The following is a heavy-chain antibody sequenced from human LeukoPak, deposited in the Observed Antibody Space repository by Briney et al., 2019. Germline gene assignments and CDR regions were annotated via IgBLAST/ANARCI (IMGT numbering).Heavy chain of an antibody. CDR2: IYYSGST. Sequence: SETLSPTCTVSGGSISGYYWSWMRQPPGRGLEWIGYIYYSGSTTYNPSLKSRVIISVDTSKNQFSLKLSSVTAADTAVYYCARGIADPYSFDSWGQGTLVTVSS. D-gene: IGHD6-13*01. CDR1: GGSISGYY. CDR3: ARGIADPYSFDS. V-gene: IGHV4-59*12. J-gene: IGHJ4*02.